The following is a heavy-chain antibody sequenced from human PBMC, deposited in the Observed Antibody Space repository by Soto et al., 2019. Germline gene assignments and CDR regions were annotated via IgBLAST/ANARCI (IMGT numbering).Heavy chain of an antibody. V-gene: IGHV4-59*01. CDR2: IYYSGST. D-gene: IGHD2-2*01. CDR1: GGSISSYY. J-gene: IGHJ4*02. CDR3: ARCSITPAWYYFDY. Sequence: SETLSLTCTVSGGSISSYYWSWIRQPPGKGLEWIGYIYYSGSTNYNPSLKSRVTISVDTSKNQFSLKLSSVTAADTAVYYCARCSITPAWYYFDYWGQGTLVTVSS.